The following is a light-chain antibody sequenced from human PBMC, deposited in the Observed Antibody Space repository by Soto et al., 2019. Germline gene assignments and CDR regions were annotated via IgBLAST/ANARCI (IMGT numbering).Light chain of an antibody. V-gene: IGKV3-20*01. Sequence: EIVLTQSPGTLSLSPGEKATLSCRASQSVGDTFLSWYQQKPGLAPRLLIYGVSNRATGIPDRFSGSGSATDFTLTISRLEPEDFALYYCQHYGRSPITFGQGTRLEIK. CDR2: GVS. CDR1: QSVGDTF. CDR3: QHYGRSPIT. J-gene: IGKJ5*01.